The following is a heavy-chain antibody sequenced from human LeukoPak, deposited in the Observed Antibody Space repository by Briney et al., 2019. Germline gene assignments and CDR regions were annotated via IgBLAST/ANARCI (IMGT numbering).Heavy chain of an antibody. CDR1: GYTFTNYG. V-gene: IGHV1-18*01. J-gene: IGHJ4*02. Sequence: ASVKVSCKASGYTFTNYGISWVRQAPGQGLEWMGWISANNGNRNYALKLQDRVSMTTDASTSTAYMELRSLRSDDTAVYYCARQGYGGHSRGAADYWGQGTLVTVSS. D-gene: IGHD4-23*01. CDR2: ISANNGNR. CDR3: ARQGYGGHSRGAADY.